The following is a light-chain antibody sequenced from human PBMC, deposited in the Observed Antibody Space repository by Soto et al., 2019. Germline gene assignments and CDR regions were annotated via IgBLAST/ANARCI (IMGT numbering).Light chain of an antibody. CDR2: AAS. J-gene: IGKJ5*01. Sequence: DVRMTQSTSSLSASVGDRVTITCRASQSISSYLNWYQQKPGKAPKLLIYAASSLQSGVPSRFSGSGSGTDFTLTISSLQPEDFATYYCQQSYSTPITFGHGTRLEIK. V-gene: IGKV1-39*01. CDR1: QSISSY. CDR3: QQSYSTPIT.